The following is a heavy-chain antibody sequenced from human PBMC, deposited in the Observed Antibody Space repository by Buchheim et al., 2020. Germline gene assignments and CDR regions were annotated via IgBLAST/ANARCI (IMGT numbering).Heavy chain of an antibody. CDR1: GDTFSGYA. Sequence: VQLLESGGGLVQPGGSLRISCAASGDTFSGYAMSWVRQAPGQGLECVSSMSGSGDRTYYADSVKGRFTISRDNSKNMLYLQMNSLRADDTAVYYCAPDSSGDFPNYFDPWGQGT. J-gene: IGHJ5*02. V-gene: IGHV3-23*01. D-gene: IGHD3-22*01. CDR3: APDSSGDFPNYFDP. CDR2: MSGSGDRT.